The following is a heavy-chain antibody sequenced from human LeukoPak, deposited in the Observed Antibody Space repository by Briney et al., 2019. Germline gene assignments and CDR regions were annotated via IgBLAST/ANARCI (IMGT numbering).Heavy chain of an antibody. J-gene: IGHJ6*03. Sequence: GGSLRLSCAASGFTVSSNYMSWIRQAPGKGLEWVSYISSSGSTIYYADSVKGRFTISRDNAKNSLYLQMNSLRAEDTAVYYCARVGSMVRGVISYYYYYYMDVWGKGTTVTISS. CDR3: ARVGSMVRGVISYYYYYYMDV. CDR1: GFTVSSNY. CDR2: ISSSGSTI. D-gene: IGHD3-10*01. V-gene: IGHV3-11*01.